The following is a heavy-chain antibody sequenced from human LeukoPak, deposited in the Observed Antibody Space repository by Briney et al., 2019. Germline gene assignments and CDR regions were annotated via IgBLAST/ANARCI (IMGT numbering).Heavy chain of an antibody. Sequence: GGSLRLSCAASGFTFDNYGMSWVRQVPGKGLEWVSGINWNGGSTGYADSVKGRFTISRDNAKNSLYLQMNSLTDEDTAVYHCARGAHSSGWLFDYWGQGTLVIVSS. D-gene: IGHD6-13*01. CDR2: INWNGGST. J-gene: IGHJ4*02. V-gene: IGHV3-20*01. CDR3: ARGAHSSGWLFDY. CDR1: GFTFDNYG.